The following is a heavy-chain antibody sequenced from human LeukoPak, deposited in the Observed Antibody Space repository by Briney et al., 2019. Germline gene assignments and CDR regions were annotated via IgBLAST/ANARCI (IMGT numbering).Heavy chain of an antibody. CDR1: GGSITSHF. V-gene: IGHV4-59*08. J-gene: IGHJ5*02. Sequence: SETLSLTCTVSGGSITSHFWGWVRQPPGKGLQWIGHMFYNGNRNYNPPLKSRVTISGDTSKNQFSLKLSSVTAADTAVYYCARQKAGNCFDPWGQGTPVTVSS. CDR3: ARQKAGNCFDP. CDR2: MFYNGNR. D-gene: IGHD6-19*01.